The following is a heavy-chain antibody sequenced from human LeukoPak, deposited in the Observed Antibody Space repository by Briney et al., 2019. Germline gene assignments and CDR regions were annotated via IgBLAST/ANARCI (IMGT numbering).Heavy chain of an antibody. CDR2: INGGGDTT. CDR1: GFTFRSYT. V-gene: IGHV3-23*01. CDR3: AKELRSHTGWPFDY. Sequence: GGSLRLSCAASGFTFRSYTMSWVRQAPGRGLKWVSAINGGGDTTYYVDSVNGRFTISRDNSKNTLYLQVNSLTAEDTAVYYCAKELRSHTGWPFDYWGQGTLVTVSS. D-gene: IGHD5-12*01. J-gene: IGHJ4*02.